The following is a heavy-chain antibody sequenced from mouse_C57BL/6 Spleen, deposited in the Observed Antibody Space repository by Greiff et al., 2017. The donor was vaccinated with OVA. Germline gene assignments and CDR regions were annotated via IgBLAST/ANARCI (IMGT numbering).Heavy chain of an antibody. D-gene: IGHD1-1*01. CDR3: GKGAYGSNYGFAY. CDR1: GFSLTSYG. V-gene: IGHV2-9*01. Sequence: VKLVESGPGLVAPSQSLSITCTVSGFSLTSYGVDWVRQPPGKGLEWLGVLWGGGSTHYNSALMSSLSIRKDNSKSHVCLKRNRLQTEDTAMYYGGKGAYGSNYGFAYWGQGTLVTVSA. CDR2: LWGGGST. J-gene: IGHJ3*01.